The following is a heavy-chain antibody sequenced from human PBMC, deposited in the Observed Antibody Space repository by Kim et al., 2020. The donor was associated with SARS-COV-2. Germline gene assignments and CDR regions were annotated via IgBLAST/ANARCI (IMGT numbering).Heavy chain of an antibody. CDR2: YI. Sequence: YIYYADSVKGRFTISRDNAKNSLYLQMNSLRAEDTAVYYCAREVSGSRSVWGQGTTVTVSS. CDR3: AREVSGSRSV. V-gene: IGHV3-21*01. J-gene: IGHJ6*02.